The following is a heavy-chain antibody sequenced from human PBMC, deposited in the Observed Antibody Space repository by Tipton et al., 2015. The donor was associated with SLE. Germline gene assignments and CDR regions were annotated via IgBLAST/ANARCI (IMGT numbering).Heavy chain of an antibody. CDR2: IDPSDSYA. CDR3: ARGWELLSYFQH. CDR1: GYSFTSYW. Sequence: QLVQSGAEVKKPGESLRISCKGSGYSFTSYWISWVRQMPGKGLEWMGRIDPSDSYANYSPSFQGHVTISADKSKNQFSLKLSSVTAADTAVYYCARGWELLSYFQHWGQGTLVNVSS. D-gene: IGHD1-26*01. V-gene: IGHV5-10-1*01. J-gene: IGHJ1*01.